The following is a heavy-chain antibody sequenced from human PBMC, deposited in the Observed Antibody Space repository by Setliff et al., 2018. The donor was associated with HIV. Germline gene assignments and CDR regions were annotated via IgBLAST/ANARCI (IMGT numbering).Heavy chain of an antibody. CDR1: GYTLTTSW. CDR2: TYLADADS. J-gene: IGHJ3*01. CDR3: ARQRCQLARPHDGLDV. V-gene: IGHV5-51*01. D-gene: IGHD1-1*01. Sequence: ESRKISCLSSGYTLTTSWIAWVRQVHGKGLEWMGITYLADADSRYSPSFQGQGTMSVAKSINTAYLEWHSLKTSDTAIYYCARQRCQLARPHDGLDVWGQGTMVTVSS.